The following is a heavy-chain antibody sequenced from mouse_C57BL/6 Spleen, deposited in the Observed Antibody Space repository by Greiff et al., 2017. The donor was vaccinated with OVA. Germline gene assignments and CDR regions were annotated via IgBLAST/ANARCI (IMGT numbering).Heavy chain of an antibody. CDR3: ARRPFYAMDY. Sequence: VQLQQPGAELVRPGSSVKLSCKASGYTFTSYWMHWVKQRPIQGLEWIGNIDPSDSETHYNQKFKDKATVTVDKSSSTAYMQLSSLTSEDSAVYYCARRPFYAMDYWGQGTSVTVSS. V-gene: IGHV1-52*01. CDR1: GYTFTSYW. CDR2: IDPSDSET. J-gene: IGHJ4*01.